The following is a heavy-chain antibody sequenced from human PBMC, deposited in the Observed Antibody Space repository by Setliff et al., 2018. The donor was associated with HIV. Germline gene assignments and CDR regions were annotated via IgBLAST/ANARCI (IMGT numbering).Heavy chain of an antibody. Sequence: PGESLKISCAASGFTFDDYAMHWVRLPPGKGLEWVSGISWNSGSIGYADSVKGRFTISRDNAKNSLYLQMNSLRAEDTALYYCVKDKRYCSRTSCFFYYMDVWGKGTTVTVSS. V-gene: IGHV3-9*01. D-gene: IGHD2-2*01. J-gene: IGHJ6*03. CDR2: ISWNSGSI. CDR1: GFTFDDYA. CDR3: VKDKRYCSRTSCFFYYMDV.